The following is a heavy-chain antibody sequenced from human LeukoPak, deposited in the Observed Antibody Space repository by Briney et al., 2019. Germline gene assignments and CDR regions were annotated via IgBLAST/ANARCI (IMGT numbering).Heavy chain of an antibody. D-gene: IGHD3-10*01. CDR3: ARDLSSPPLIDYGSGSDTNWFDP. Sequence: GGSLRLSCAASGFTFSSYSMNWVRQAPGKGLEWVSSISSSSSYIYYADSVKGRFTISRDNAKNSLYLQMNSLRAEDTAVYYCARDLSSPPLIDYGSGSDTNWFDPWGQGTLVTVSS. CDR1: GFTFSSYS. V-gene: IGHV3-21*01. J-gene: IGHJ5*02. CDR2: ISSSSSYI.